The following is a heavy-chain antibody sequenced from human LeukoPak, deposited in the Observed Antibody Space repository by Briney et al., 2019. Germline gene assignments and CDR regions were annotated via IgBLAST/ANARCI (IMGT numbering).Heavy chain of an antibody. CDR2: ISGSGGST. CDR1: GFSFSTYA. J-gene: IGHJ4*02. Sequence: PGGSLRLSCAASGFSFSTYAMYWVRQAPGKGLEWVSAISGSGGSTYYADSVKGRFTISRDNSKNTLYLQMNSLRAEDTAVYYCAKGEASTYYFDYWGQGTLVTVSS. CDR3: AKGEASTYYFDY. V-gene: IGHV3-23*01.